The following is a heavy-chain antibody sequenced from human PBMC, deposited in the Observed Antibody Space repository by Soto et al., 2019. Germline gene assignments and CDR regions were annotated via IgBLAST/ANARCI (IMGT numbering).Heavy chain of an antibody. CDR1: GFTFSDFA. CDR3: AEGGYDLGH. Sequence: QLQLVESGGGLVKPGGSLTLSCEVSGFTFSDFAMTWIRQAPGKGLEWVSYISSTGTTAYYAASVKGRFTISRDNAKKSLFPQMNSLKVEDTAVYYCAEGGYDLGHWGQGTLVTVSS. J-gene: IGHJ1*01. CDR2: ISSTGTTA. D-gene: IGHD5-12*01. V-gene: IGHV3-11*01.